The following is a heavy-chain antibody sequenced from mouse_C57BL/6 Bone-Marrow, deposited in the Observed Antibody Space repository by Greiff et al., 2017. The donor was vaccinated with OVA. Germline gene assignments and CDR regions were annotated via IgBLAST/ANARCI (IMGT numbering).Heavy chain of an antibody. J-gene: IGHJ1*03. D-gene: IGHD2-5*01. CDR3: ARHYSNYCWYFDV. CDR1: GFPFSSYG. Sequence: EVTLMESGGDLVKPGGSLKLSCAASGFPFSSYGMSWVRPTPDKRLEWVATISSGGSYSYHPYSVKGRFTITRDNAKNTMYLQMSSLKSEDAAMYYCARHYSNYCWYFDVWGTGTTVTVSS. V-gene: IGHV5-6*01. CDR2: ISSGGSYS.